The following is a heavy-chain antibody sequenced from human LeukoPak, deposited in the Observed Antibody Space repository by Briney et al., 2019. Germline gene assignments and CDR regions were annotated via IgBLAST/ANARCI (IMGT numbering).Heavy chain of an antibody. D-gene: IGHD3-22*01. Sequence: ASVKVSCKASGYTFTGYYMHWVRQAPGKGLEWMGGFDPEDGETIYAQKFQGRVTMTGDTSTDTAYMELSSLRSEDTAVYYCATAYYYDSSGYYSYYFDYWGQGTLVTVSS. CDR3: ATAYYYDSSGYYSYYFDY. CDR2: FDPEDGET. J-gene: IGHJ4*02. V-gene: IGHV1-24*01. CDR1: GYTFTGYY.